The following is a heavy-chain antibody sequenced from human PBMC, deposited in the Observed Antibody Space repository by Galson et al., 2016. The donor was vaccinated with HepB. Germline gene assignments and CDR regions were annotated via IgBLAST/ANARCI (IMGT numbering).Heavy chain of an antibody. Sequence: SVKVSCKASGYTFTTYGISWVRQAPGQGLEWMGWITTVTGNTNYAQKFQGRVTMTTDTSTNTAYMELRSLRSDDTAVYYCARARDDYFDSMDVWGQGTTVTVS. J-gene: IGHJ6*02. V-gene: IGHV1-18*01. CDR2: ITTVTGNT. CDR3: ARARDDYFDSMDV. CDR1: GYTFTTYG. D-gene: IGHD2/OR15-2a*01.